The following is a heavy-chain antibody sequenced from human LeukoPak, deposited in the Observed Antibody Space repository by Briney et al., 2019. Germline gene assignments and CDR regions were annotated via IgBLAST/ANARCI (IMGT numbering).Heavy chain of an antibody. V-gene: IGHV1-18*01. CDR2: ISAYNGNT. Sequence: ASVKVSCKASGYTFTSYGISWVRQAPGQGLEWMGWISAYNGNTNYAQKLQGRVTMTTDTSTSTAYMELRSLRSDDTAVYYCAREAPYYYGSGSYGLGDAFDIWGQGTMVTVSS. J-gene: IGHJ3*02. D-gene: IGHD3-10*01. CDR3: AREAPYYYGSGSYGLGDAFDI. CDR1: GYTFTSYG.